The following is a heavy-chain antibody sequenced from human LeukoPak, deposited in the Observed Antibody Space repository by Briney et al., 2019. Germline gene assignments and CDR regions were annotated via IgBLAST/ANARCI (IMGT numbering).Heavy chain of an antibody. D-gene: IGHD3-22*01. CDR2: IIPIFGTA. CDR3: AREENYYYDSSGYRFDY. CDR1: GGTFSSYA. J-gene: IGHJ4*02. Sequence: ASVKVSCKASGGTFSSYAISWVRQAPGQGLEWMGGIIPIFGTANYAQRFQGRVTITADESTSTAYMELSSLRPEDTAVYYCAREENYYYDSSGYRFDYWGQGTLVTVSS. V-gene: IGHV1-69*13.